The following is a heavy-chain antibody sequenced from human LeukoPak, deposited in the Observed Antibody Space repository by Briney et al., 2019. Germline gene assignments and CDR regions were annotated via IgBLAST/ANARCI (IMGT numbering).Heavy chain of an antibody. D-gene: IGHD2-21*02. CDR1: EYTFIGYY. J-gene: IGHJ4*02. CDR2: INPRSGGT. V-gene: IGHV1-2*02. CDR3: ARVRPDCGGDCYSGYYFDY. Sequence: ASVKVSCKASEYTFIGYYMHWVRQAPGQGLEWMGWINPRSGGTNYAEKFQGRVSMTTDTSTSTAYMELRSLRSDDTAVYYCARVRPDCGGDCYSGYYFDYWGQGTLVTVSS.